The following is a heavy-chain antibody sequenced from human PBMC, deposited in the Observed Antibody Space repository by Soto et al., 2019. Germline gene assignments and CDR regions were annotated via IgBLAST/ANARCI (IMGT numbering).Heavy chain of an antibody. CDR2: IIPIFGTA. V-gene: IGHV1-69*06. Sequence: QVQLVQSGAEVKKPGSSVKVSCKASGGTFSSYAISWVRQAPGQGLEWMGGIIPIFGTANYAQKFQGRVTITADKSPSTTYMELSSLRSEDTAVYYCARVYSYGRNWFDPWGQGTLVTVSS. CDR1: GGTFSSYA. D-gene: IGHD5-18*01. J-gene: IGHJ5*02. CDR3: ARVYSYGRNWFDP.